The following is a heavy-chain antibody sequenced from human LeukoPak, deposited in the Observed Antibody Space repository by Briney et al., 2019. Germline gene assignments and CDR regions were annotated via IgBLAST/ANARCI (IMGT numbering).Heavy chain of an antibody. Sequence: GGSLRLSCAASGFTFSDYYMSWIRQAPGKGLEWVSSISSSSSYIYYADSVKGRFTISRDNAKNSLYLQMNSLRAEDTAVYYCARAPQYCSGGSCYYFDYWGQGTLVTVSS. V-gene: IGHV3-11*06. J-gene: IGHJ4*02. D-gene: IGHD2-15*01. CDR2: ISSSSSYI. CDR1: GFTFSDYY. CDR3: ARAPQYCSGGSCYYFDY.